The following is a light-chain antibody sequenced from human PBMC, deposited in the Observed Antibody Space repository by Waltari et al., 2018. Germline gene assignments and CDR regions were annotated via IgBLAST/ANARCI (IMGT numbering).Light chain of an antibody. V-gene: IGKV1-27*01. CDR2: AAS. CDR1: QSSSNY. J-gene: IGKJ1*01. CDR3: QKYNSAPRT. Sequence: DIQMTQSPSSLSASVGDRVTITCRASQSSSNYLAWYQQKPGKVPKLLIYAASTLQSGVPSRFSGSGSGTDFTLTIRSLQHEDVATYYCQKYNSAPRTFGQGTKVEIK.